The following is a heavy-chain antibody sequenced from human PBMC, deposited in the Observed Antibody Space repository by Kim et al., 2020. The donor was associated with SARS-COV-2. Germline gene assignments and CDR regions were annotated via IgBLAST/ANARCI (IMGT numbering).Heavy chain of an antibody. Sequence: SETLSLTCTVSGGSISRSDYYWNWIRQPPGKGLEWIGYIFYSGSTYYNPSLKSRVTISVDTSKNQFSLKLSSVTAADTAVYYCARDRGYYYDSSGYGIDYWGQGTLVTVSS. CDR2: IFYSGST. CDR1: GGSISRSDYY. D-gene: IGHD3-22*01. J-gene: IGHJ4*02. CDR3: ARDRGYYYDSSGYGIDY. V-gene: IGHV4-30-4*01.